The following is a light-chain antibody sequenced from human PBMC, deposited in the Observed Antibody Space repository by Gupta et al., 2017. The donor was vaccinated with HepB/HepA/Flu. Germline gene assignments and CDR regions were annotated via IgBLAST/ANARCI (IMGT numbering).Light chain of an antibody. CDR3: AACDDSLNGPV. Sequence: QSVLTQPPSASGTQGQRVTNSCSASSSNIGSNTVNWYQQLPGTAPKLLIYSNNQRPSGVPDRFSGSKSGTSASRAISGLQSEDEADYYCAACDDSLNGPVFGGGTKLTVL. CDR1: SSNIGSNT. J-gene: IGLJ2*01. CDR2: SNN. V-gene: IGLV1-44*01.